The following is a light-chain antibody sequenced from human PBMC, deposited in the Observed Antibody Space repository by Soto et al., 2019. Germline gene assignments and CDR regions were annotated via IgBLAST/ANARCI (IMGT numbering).Light chain of an antibody. J-gene: IGLJ2*01. CDR2: DVS. V-gene: IGLV2-14*03. CDR1: SSDVGGYNY. Sequence: QSALTQPASVSGSPGQSITISCTGTSSDVGGYNYVSWYQQHPGKAPKLMIYDVSIRPSGVSNRFSGSKSGNTASLTISGLQAEDEADYYCSSYTSSSTLKVFGGGTKLHRP. CDR3: SSYTSSSTLKV.